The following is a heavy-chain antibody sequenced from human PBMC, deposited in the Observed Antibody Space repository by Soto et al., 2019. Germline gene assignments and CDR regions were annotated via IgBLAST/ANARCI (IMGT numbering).Heavy chain of an antibody. D-gene: IGHD2-15*01. Sequence: ASVKVSCKASGGTFSSYAISWVRQAPGQGLEWMGWISTYNGNTNYAQKLQDRVTMTTDTSTSTAYMELWSLRSDDTAVYYCARVGGQSYYAMDVWGQGTTVTVSS. CDR2: ISTYNGNT. CDR1: GGTFSSYA. J-gene: IGHJ6*02. CDR3: ARVGGQSYYAMDV. V-gene: IGHV1-18*01.